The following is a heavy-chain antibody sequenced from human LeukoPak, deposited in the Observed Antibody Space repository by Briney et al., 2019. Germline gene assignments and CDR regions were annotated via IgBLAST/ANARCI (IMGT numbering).Heavy chain of an antibody. J-gene: IGHJ4*02. CDR3: ARGFKYYYDSSGYLPSNDY. CDR2: INHSGST. CDR1: GGSFSGYY. D-gene: IGHD3-22*01. Sequence: SETLSLTCAVYGGSFSGYYWSWIRQPPGKGLEWIGEINHSGSTNYNPSLKSRVTISVDTSKNQFSLKLSSVTAAGTAVYYCARGFKYYYDSSGYLPSNDYWGQGTLVTVSS. V-gene: IGHV4-34*01.